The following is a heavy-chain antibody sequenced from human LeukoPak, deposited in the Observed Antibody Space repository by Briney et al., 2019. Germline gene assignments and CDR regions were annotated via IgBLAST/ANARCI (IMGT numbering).Heavy chain of an antibody. J-gene: IGHJ4*02. V-gene: IGHV1-46*01. CDR1: GYTFTSYY. CDR3: ARAYDSSGYYGRRFLSLYYFDY. D-gene: IGHD3-22*01. CDR2: INPSGGST. Sequence: GASVKVSCKASGYTFTSYYMHWVRQAPGQGLEWMGIINPSGGSTSYAQKFQGRVTMTRDTSTSTVYMELSSLRSEDTAVYYCARAYDSSGYYGRRFLSLYYFDYWGQGTLVTVSS.